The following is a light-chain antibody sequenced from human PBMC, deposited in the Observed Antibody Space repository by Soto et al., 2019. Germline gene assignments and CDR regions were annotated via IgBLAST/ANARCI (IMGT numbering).Light chain of an antibody. J-gene: IGKJ5*01. Sequence: EIVLTQSPATLSLSPGERATLSCRASQSISSFLAWYQQKPGQAPRLLIYGASNRATGIPARFSGSGSGTDFTLTISSLEPEDFAVYYCQQRGDWPPITFGQGTRLEIK. V-gene: IGKV3-11*01. CDR3: QQRGDWPPIT. CDR1: QSISSF. CDR2: GAS.